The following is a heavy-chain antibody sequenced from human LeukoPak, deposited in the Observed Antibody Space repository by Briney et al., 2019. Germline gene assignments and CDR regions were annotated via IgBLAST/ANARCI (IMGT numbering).Heavy chain of an antibody. D-gene: IGHD6-19*01. CDR1: GGSISSGGYS. Sequence: SQTLSLTCAVSGGSISSGGYSWSWIRQPPGKGLEWIGYIYHSGSTYYNPSLKSRVTISVDRSKNQFPLKLSSVTAADTAVYYCARSGWYGRSLDYWGQGTLVTVSS. J-gene: IGHJ4*02. V-gene: IGHV4-30-2*01. CDR3: ARSGWYGRSLDY. CDR2: IYHSGST.